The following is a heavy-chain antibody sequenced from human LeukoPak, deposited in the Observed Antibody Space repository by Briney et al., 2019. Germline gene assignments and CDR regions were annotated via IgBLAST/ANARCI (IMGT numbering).Heavy chain of an antibody. D-gene: IGHD5-18*01. CDR1: GFTFSSYS. CDR3: ARGDRTATAFDY. Sequence: GGSLRLSCAASGFTFSSYSMNWVRQAPGKGLEWVSYISSSSTIYYADSVKGRFTISRDNAKNSLYLQMNSLRAEDTAVYYYARGDRTATAFDYWGQGTLVTVSS. CDR2: ISSSSTI. V-gene: IGHV3-48*01. J-gene: IGHJ4*02.